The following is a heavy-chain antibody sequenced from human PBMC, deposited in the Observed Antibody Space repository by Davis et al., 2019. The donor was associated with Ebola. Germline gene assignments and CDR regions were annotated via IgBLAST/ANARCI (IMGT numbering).Heavy chain of an antibody. CDR3: ARDSRWLVPGTYYYYGMDV. D-gene: IGHD6-19*01. Sequence: MPSGTLSLTCTVSGDSMTGYYWSWIRQSAGKGLEWIGYVYYSGSTNYNPSLKSRVTISVDTSKNQFSLKLSSVTAADTAVYYCARDSRWLVPGTYYYYGMDVWGQGTTVTVSS. J-gene: IGHJ6*02. CDR1: GDSMTGYY. V-gene: IGHV4-59*01. CDR2: VYYSGST.